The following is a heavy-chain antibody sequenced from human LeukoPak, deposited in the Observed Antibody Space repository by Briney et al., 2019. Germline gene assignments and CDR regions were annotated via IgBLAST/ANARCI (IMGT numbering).Heavy chain of an antibody. V-gene: IGHV3-21*01. D-gene: IGHD5-18*01. CDR1: GFTFSSYS. J-gene: IGHJ4*02. Sequence: PGGSLRLSCAASGFTFSSYSMNWVRQAPGKGLEWVSSISSSSSYIYYADSVKGRFTISRDNAKNSLYLQMNSLRAEDTAVYYCARDGDVDTAMVSSYFDYWGQGTLVTVSS. CDR3: ARDGDVDTAMVSSYFDY. CDR2: ISSSSSYI.